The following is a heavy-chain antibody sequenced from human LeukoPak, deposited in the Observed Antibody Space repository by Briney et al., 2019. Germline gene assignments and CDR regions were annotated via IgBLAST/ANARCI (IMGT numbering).Heavy chain of an antibody. CDR1: GFTFSSYG. V-gene: IGHV3-7*01. CDR2: IKQDGSEK. CDR3: ARGDDIFGY. Sequence: GGSLRLSCAASGFTFSSYGMSWVRQAPGKGLEWVANIKQDGSEKYYVDSVKGRFTISRDNAKNSLYLQMNSLRAEDTAVYYCARGDDIFGYWGQGTLVTVSS. D-gene: IGHD3-9*01. J-gene: IGHJ4*02.